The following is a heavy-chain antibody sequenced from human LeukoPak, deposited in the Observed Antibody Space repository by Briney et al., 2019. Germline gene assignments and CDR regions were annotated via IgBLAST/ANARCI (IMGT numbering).Heavy chain of an antibody. CDR2: ISTSGST. CDR1: GGSISSYY. D-gene: IGHD5-24*01. V-gene: IGHV4-4*07. CDR3: ARHAMRWLQSLPHFDY. J-gene: IGHJ4*02. Sequence: SETLSLTCTVSGGSISSYYWSWIRQPAGKGLESIGHISTSGSTNYNPSLKSRVTMSVDTSKNQFSLKLSSVTAADTAVYYCARHAMRWLQSLPHFDYWGQGTLVTVSS.